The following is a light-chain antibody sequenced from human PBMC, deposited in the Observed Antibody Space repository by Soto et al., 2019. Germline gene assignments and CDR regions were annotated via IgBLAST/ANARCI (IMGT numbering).Light chain of an antibody. Sequence: LTRSRATLSASVGDSVSINCRASQSISAWLAWYPQTTGQAPRLLIYADSSRATGIPARFSGSGSWTDFTLAISRLEPEDVSVDYCQQRYNSPITFGQGTRLEIK. CDR3: QQRYNSPIT. CDR1: QSISAW. V-gene: IGKV3-11*01. CDR2: ADS. J-gene: IGKJ5*01.